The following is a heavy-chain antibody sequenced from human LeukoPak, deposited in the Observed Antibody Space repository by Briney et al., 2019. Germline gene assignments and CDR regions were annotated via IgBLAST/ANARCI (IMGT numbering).Heavy chain of an antibody. J-gene: IGHJ3*02. Sequence: ASVKVSCKASEYTLTSYYLHWVRQAPGQGLEWMAIINPSGGSTSHAQKFQGRVTMTEDTSTDTAYMELSSLRSEDTAVYYCATGWESRKRHAAFDIWGQGTMVTVSS. V-gene: IGHV1-46*01. D-gene: IGHD1-26*01. CDR1: EYTLTSYY. CDR2: INPSGGST. CDR3: ATGWESRKRHAAFDI.